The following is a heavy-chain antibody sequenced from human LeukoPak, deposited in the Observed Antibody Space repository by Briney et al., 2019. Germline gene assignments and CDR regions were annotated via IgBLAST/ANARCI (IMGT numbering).Heavy chain of an antibody. J-gene: IGHJ4*02. CDR2: ISSSSSTI. D-gene: IGHD6-13*01. V-gene: IGHV3-48*02. Sequence: GGSLRLSCAASGFTFSSYEMNWVRQAPGKGLEWISDISSSSSTIYYADSVRGRFTISRDNAKNSLYLQMNSLRDEDTAVYYCARDEAAAGPGDYWGQGTLVTVSS. CDR3: ARDEAAAGPGDY. CDR1: GFTFSSYE.